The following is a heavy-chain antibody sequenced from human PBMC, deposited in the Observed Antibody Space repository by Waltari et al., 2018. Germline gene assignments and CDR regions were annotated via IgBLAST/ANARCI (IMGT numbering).Heavy chain of an antibody. CDR3: ARRVKGRLRLLDPFYWYFDL. CDR2: INHSVST. Sequence: QVQLQQWGAGLLKPSETLSLTCAVYGGSFSGYYWSWIRQPPGKGLGWIGEINHSVSTNRNPTLKSRVTISVDTSKNQFSLKLSSVTAADTAVYYCARRVKGRLRLLDPFYWYFDLWGRGTLVTVSS. D-gene: IGHD5-12*01. V-gene: IGHV4-34*01. J-gene: IGHJ2*01. CDR1: GGSFSGYY.